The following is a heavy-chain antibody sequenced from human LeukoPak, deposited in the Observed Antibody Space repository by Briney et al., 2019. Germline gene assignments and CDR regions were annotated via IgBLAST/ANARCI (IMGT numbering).Heavy chain of an antibody. D-gene: IGHD4/OR15-4a*01. CDR1: GGSISSSNYY. V-gene: IGHV4-39*01. J-gene: IGHJ4*02. CDR2: IYYSGST. CDR3: ARLTGANLIPFDY. Sequence: PSEALSLTCTVSGGSISSSNYYWGWIRQPPGKGLEWIGIIYYSGSTYYNPSLKSRVTISVDTSNNQFSLKLSSVTAADTAVYYCARLTGANLIPFDYWGPGTLVTVSS.